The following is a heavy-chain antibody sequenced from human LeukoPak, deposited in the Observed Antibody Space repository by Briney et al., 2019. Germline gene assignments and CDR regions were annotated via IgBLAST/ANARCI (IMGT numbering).Heavy chain of an antibody. J-gene: IGHJ6*02. CDR1: GYTFTSYY. Sequence: ASVKVSCKASGYTFTSYYMHWVRQAPGQGLEWMGIINPSGGSTSYAQKFQGRVTMTRDTSTSTVYMELSCLRSEDTAVYYCARVNGPYGMDVWGQGTTVTVSS. V-gene: IGHV1-46*01. D-gene: IGHD2-8*01. CDR3: ARVNGPYGMDV. CDR2: INPSGGST.